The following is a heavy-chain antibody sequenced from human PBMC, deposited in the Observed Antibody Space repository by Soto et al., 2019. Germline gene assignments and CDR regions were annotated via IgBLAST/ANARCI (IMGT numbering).Heavy chain of an antibody. J-gene: IGHJ6*02. V-gene: IGHV3-30*18. D-gene: IGHD3-10*01. CDR1: GFTFSSYG. CDR3: AKRRQLGDYYYYGMDV. Sequence: QVHLVESGGGVVQPGKSLRLSCAASGFTFSSYGMHWVRQAPGMRLEWVAIISYDGSNQYYADSVKGRFTISRHNSKNTLYLQMNSLRAEDTAVYYCAKRRQLGDYYYYGMDVWGQETTVTVSS. CDR2: ISYDGSNQ.